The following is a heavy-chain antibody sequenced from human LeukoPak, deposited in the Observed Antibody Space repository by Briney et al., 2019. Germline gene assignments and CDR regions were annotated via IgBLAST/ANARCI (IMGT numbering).Heavy chain of an antibody. CDR3: ARVKGQQLAIDYYYGMDV. D-gene: IGHD6-13*01. Sequence: ASVKVSCKASGYTFTSYYMHWVRQTPGRGLEWMGIINPSGGSTSYAQKFQGRVTMTRDTSTSTVYMELSSLRSEDTAVYYCARVKGQQLAIDYYYGMDVWGQGTTVTVSS. V-gene: IGHV1-46*01. CDR1: GYTFTSYY. J-gene: IGHJ6*02. CDR2: INPSGGST.